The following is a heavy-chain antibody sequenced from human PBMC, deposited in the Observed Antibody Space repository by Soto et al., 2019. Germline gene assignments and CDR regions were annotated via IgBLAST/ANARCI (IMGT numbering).Heavy chain of an antibody. CDR3: TRDRERTNDY. J-gene: IGHJ4*02. Sequence: QVQLVESGGGVVQPGRSLRLSCAASGFTFSSYAMHWVRQAPGKGLEWVAVISYDGSNKYYADSVKGRFTTSRDHSKNTLYRQMNGLRAEDAAVYYCTRDRERTNDYWGQGTLVTVSS. D-gene: IGHD1-1*01. V-gene: IGHV3-30-3*01. CDR2: ISYDGSNK. CDR1: GFTFSSYA.